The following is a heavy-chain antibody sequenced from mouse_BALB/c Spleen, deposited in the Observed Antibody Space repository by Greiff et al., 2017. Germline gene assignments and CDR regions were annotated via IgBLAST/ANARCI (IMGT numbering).Heavy chain of an antibody. Sequence: EVKLVESGPGLVKPSQSLSLTCTVTGYSITSDYAWNWIRQFPGNKLEWMGYISYSGSTSYNPSLKSRISITRDTSKNQFFLQLNSVTTEDTATYYCATTMITNYAMDYWGQGTSVTVSS. CDR1: GYSITSDYA. D-gene: IGHD2-4*01. V-gene: IGHV3-2*02. CDR3: ATTMITNYAMDY. CDR2: ISYSGST. J-gene: IGHJ4*01.